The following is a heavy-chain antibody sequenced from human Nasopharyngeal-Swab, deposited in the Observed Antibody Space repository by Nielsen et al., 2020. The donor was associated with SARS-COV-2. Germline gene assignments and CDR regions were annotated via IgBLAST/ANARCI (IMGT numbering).Heavy chain of an antibody. J-gene: IGHJ6*02. CDR3: AKETIFSGGMDV. CDR1: GFTFDDYA. D-gene: IGHD3-3*01. V-gene: IGHV3-9*03. Sequence: GGSLRLSCAASGFTFDDYAMHWVRQAPGKGLEWVSGISWNSGSIGYADSVKGRFTISRDNAKNSLYLQMNSLRAEDMALYYCAKETIFSGGMDVWGQGTTVTVSS. CDR2: ISWNSGSI.